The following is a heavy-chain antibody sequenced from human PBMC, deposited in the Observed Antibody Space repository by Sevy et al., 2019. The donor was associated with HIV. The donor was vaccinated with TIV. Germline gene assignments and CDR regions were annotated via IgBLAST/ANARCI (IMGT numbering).Heavy chain of an antibody. CDR1: GGSISSSSYY. J-gene: IGHJ4*02. V-gene: IGHV4-39*01. CDR2: IYYSGST. CDR3: ARAAFTSGYSSGWYRGSAYYFDY. Sequence: SELSLTCTVSGGSISSSSYYWGWIRQPPGKGLEWIGSIYYSGSTYYNPSLKSRVTISVDTSKNQFSLKLSSVTAADTAVYYCARAAFTSGYSSGWYRGSAYYFDYWGQGTLVTVSS. D-gene: IGHD6-19*01.